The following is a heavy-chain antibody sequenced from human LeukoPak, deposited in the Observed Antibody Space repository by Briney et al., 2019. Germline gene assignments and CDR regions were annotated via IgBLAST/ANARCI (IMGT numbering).Heavy chain of an antibody. CDR3: AKDRSVASRGVVDY. J-gene: IGHJ4*02. V-gene: IGHV3-23*01. Sequence: GGSLRLSCAASGFTFSSYAMSWVRQAPGKGLEWVSAISGSGGSTYYADSVKGRFTISRDNSKNTLYLQMNTLRAEETAVYYCAKDRSVASRGVVDYWGQGTLVTVSS. CDR2: ISGSGGST. D-gene: IGHD4-23*01. CDR1: GFTFSSYA.